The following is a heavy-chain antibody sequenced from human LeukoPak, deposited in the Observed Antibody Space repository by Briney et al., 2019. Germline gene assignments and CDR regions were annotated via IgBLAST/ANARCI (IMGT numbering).Heavy chain of an antibody. Sequence: GGSLRLSCAASGFTFSSYSMNWVRQAPGKGLEWVSSISSSSSYIYYADSVKGRFTISRDNAKNSLYLQMNSLRAEDTAVYYCASPTMVRGVSRAFDIWGQGTMVTVSS. D-gene: IGHD3-10*01. J-gene: IGHJ3*02. CDR2: ISSSSSYI. V-gene: IGHV3-21*01. CDR1: GFTFSSYS. CDR3: ASPTMVRGVSRAFDI.